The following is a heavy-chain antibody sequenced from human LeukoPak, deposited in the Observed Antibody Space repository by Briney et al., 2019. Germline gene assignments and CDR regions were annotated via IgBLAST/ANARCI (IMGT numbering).Heavy chain of an antibody. CDR1: GGSIRSGSHY. D-gene: IGHD3-22*01. Sequence: SETLSLTCAVSGGSIRSGSHYWAWIRQPPGKGLEWIGSIYYSGSTYYNWSLENRVTISIDTSKNHFSLKLSSLSAADTSVYYCAKRDDSGGNLVDLWGQGTLVTVS. J-gene: IGHJ4*02. CDR3: AKRDDSGGNLVDL. CDR2: IYYSGST. V-gene: IGHV4-39*02.